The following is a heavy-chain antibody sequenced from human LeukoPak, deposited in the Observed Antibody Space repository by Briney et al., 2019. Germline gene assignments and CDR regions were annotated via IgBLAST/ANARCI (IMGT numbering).Heavy chain of an antibody. V-gene: IGHV4-39*01. CDR2: IYYSGST. CDR1: GGSISSSSYY. CDR3: ARLQVLSRDAFDI. J-gene: IGHJ3*02. D-gene: IGHD1-1*01. Sequence: SETLSLTCTVSGGSISSSSYYWGWIRQPPGKGLEWIGSIYYSGSTYYNPSLKSRVTISVDTSKNQFSLKLSSVTAADTAVYYCARLQVLSRDAFDIWGQGTMVTVSS.